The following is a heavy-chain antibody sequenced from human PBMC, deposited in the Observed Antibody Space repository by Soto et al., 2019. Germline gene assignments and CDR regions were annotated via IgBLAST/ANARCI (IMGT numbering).Heavy chain of an antibody. J-gene: IGHJ4*02. CDR2: IDSSGTA. CDR3: ERSPPRGSDF. D-gene: IGHD2-21*01. CDR1: GGFIRSGGYY. V-gene: IGHV4-31*03. Sequence: QVQLQESGPGVVKPAQTLSLTCTVSGGFIRSGGYYWTWIRQYPGRGLEWLAYIDSSGTAFYNSSLGSRITISVDTSKHQFFLKLTSVTPADTAVYFCERSPPRGSDFWGQGTLITVSS.